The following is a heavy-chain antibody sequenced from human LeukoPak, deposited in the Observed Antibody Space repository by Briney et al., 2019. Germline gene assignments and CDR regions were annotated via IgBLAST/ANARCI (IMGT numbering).Heavy chain of an antibody. CDR3: ARVRVRGVIKNYYYMDV. CDR1: GFTFSSYW. D-gene: IGHD3-10*01. CDR2: INSDGSST. Sequence: GGSLRLSCAASGFTFSSYWMHWVRQAPGKGLVWVSRINSDGSSTSYTDSVKGRFTISRDNAKNTLYLQMNSLRAEDTAVYYCARVRVRGVIKNYYYMDVWCKGTTVTVSS. J-gene: IGHJ6*03. V-gene: IGHV3-74*01.